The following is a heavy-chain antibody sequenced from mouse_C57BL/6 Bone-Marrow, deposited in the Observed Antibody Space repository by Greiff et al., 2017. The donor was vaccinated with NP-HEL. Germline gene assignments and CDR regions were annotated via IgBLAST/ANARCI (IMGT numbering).Heavy chain of an antibody. Sequence: EVQLQQSGAELVRPGASVKLSCTASGFNITDDYMHWVKQRPEQGLEWIGWIDPENGDTEYASKFQGKATITADTSSNTAYLQLSSLTSEDTAVHYCTAIYDDYYDYTAWLAYWGQGTLVTVSA. CDR3: TAIYDDYYDYTAWLAY. CDR2: IDPENGDT. D-gene: IGHD2-3*01. V-gene: IGHV14-4*01. J-gene: IGHJ3*01. CDR1: GFNITDDY.